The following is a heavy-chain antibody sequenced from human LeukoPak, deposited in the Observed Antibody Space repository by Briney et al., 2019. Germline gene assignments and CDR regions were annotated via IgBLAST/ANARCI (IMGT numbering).Heavy chain of an antibody. CDR1: GFPFSSYA. V-gene: IGHV3-23*01. CDR3: AKWRYFDWGYFDY. J-gene: IGHJ4*02. CDR2: ISGSGGST. Sequence: GGSLRLSCAASGFPFSSYAMSWVRQAPGKGLEWVSAISGSGGSTYYADSVKGRFTICRDNSKNTLYLQMNSLGAEDTAVYYCAKWRYFDWGYFDYWGQGTLVTVSS. D-gene: IGHD3-9*01.